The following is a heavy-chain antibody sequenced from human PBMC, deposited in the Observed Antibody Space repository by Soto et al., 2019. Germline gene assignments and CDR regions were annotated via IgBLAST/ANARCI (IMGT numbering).Heavy chain of an antibody. Sequence: QVQLVQAGAEVKKPGSSVKVSCKASGDTFSSYAISWVRQAPGQGLEWMGGIIPIFDTTNYAQKFQGRVTITADESTSTAYMELSSLRSEDTAVYYCARHDCISSSCYYYYYYGMDVWGQGTTVTVSS. D-gene: IGHD2-15*01. CDR1: GDTFSSYA. CDR2: IIPIFDTT. J-gene: IGHJ6*02. V-gene: IGHV1-69*12. CDR3: ARHDCISSSCYYYYYYGMDV.